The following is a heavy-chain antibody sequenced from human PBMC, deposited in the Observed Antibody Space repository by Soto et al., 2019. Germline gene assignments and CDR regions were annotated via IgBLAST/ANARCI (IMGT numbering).Heavy chain of an antibody. CDR1: GSSINSSGYY. Sequence: SETLSLTCTVSGSSINSSGYYWGWIRQPPGKGLEWIGSMFYGVSTYYNPSLKSRVTVSVDTSKNQFSLNLRSVTAADTAFYYCSRRPSRHLVDYWGQGXLVTVSS. CDR3: SRRPSRHLVDY. J-gene: IGHJ4*02. CDR2: MFYGVST. V-gene: IGHV4-39*01. D-gene: IGHD3-3*02.